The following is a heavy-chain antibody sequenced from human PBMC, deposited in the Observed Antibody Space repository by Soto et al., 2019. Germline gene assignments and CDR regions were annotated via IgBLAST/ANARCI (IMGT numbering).Heavy chain of an antibody. Sequence: PGLSMRLSCAAAGVTFSSHAMHWVRQAQGKGLEWVAVISYDGSNKYYADSVKGRFTISRDNSKNTLYLQMNSLRAEDTAVYYCARAVGYDFWSGYYFDYYYYYGMDVWGQGTTVTVS. CDR1: GVTFSSHA. CDR2: ISYDGSNK. V-gene: IGHV3-30-3*01. J-gene: IGHJ6*02. CDR3: ARAVGYDFWSGYYFDYYYYYGMDV. D-gene: IGHD3-3*01.